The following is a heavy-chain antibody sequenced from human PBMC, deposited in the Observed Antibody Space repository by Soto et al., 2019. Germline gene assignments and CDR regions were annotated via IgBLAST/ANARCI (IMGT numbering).Heavy chain of an antibody. J-gene: IGHJ4*02. D-gene: IGHD6-19*01. CDR3: AKGGRKWLVTSDFNY. Sequence: VQLVESGGGVVQPGRSLRLSCAASGFTFRDYAMHWVRQAPGKGLEWVAVVSHDGRNTHYADSVKGRFTISRDSSKNTVSLEMTSLSAEDTAVYYCAKGGRKWLVTSDFNYWGQGALVTVSS. CDR2: VSHDGRNT. V-gene: IGHV3-30*18. CDR1: GFTFRDYA.